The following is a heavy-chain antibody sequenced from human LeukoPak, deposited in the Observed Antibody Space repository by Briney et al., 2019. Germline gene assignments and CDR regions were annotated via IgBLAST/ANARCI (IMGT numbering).Heavy chain of an antibody. D-gene: IGHD6-13*01. V-gene: IGHV4-39*01. J-gene: IGHJ3*02. CDR2: IYYSGST. CDR1: GGSISSSSYY. Sequence: SETLSLTCTVSGGSISSSSYYWGWIRQPPGKGLEWIGSIYYSGSTYYNPSLKSRVTISVDTSKNQFSLKLSSVTAADTAVYYCARPDGVAGPDAFDIWGQGTIVTVSS. CDR3: ARPDGVAGPDAFDI.